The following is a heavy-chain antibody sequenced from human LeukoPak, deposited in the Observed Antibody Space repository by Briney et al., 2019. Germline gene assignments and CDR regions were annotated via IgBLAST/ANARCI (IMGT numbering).Heavy chain of an antibody. J-gene: IGHJ4*02. Sequence: ASVKVSCKASGYTFTSYGISWVRQAPGQGLEWMGWINAGNGNTKYSQKFQGRVTITRDTSASTAYMELSSLRSEDTAVYYCARDYSGSYYRNTFDYWGQGTLVTVSS. V-gene: IGHV1-3*01. CDR2: INAGNGNT. D-gene: IGHD1-26*01. CDR3: ARDYSGSYYRNTFDY. CDR1: GYTFTSYG.